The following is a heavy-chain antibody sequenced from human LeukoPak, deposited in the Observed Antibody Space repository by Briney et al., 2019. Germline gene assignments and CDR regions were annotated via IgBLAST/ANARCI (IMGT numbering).Heavy chain of an antibody. CDR2: ISYDGSGE. CDR3: ARVPYVSGTFDY. J-gene: IGHJ4*02. Sequence: PGGSLRLSCAASGFIFSSYVIHWVRQAPGKGLEWVAVISYDGSGEYYTDSVKGRFTIYRDNSKNTLYLQMNSLRTEDTAVYYCARVPYVSGTFDYWGQGNLVTVSS. V-gene: IGHV3-30-3*01. D-gene: IGHD3-10*01. CDR1: GFIFSSYV.